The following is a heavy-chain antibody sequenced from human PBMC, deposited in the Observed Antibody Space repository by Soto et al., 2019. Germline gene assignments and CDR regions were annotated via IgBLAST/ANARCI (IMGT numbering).Heavy chain of an antibody. Sequence: QVQLQESGPGLVKPSQTLSLTCTVSGGSISSGGYYWSWIRQHPGKGLEWIGYIYYSGSTYYNPSLKSRVTISVDTSKNQFSLKLSSVTAADTAVYYCARGYYDILTGDSYYFDYWGQGTLVTVSS. V-gene: IGHV4-31*03. CDR1: GGSISSGGYY. J-gene: IGHJ4*02. CDR2: IYYSGST. D-gene: IGHD3-9*01. CDR3: ARGYYDILTGDSYYFDY.